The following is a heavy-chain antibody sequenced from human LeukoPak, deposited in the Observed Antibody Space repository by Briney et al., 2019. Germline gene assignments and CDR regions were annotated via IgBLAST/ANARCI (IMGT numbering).Heavy chain of an antibody. CDR3: AREASYYYDSSGSDY. J-gene: IGHJ4*02. CDR1: GYTFTSYG. CDR2: ISAYNGNT. V-gene: IGHV1-18*01. Sequence: GASVKDSCKASGYTFTSYGISWVRQAPGQGLEWMGWISAYNGNTNYAQKLQGRVTMTTDTSTSTAYMELRSLRSDDTAVYYCAREASYYYDSSGSDYWGQGTLVTVSS. D-gene: IGHD3-22*01.